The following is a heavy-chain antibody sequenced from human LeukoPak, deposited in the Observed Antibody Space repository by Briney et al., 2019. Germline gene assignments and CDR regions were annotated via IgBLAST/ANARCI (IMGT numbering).Heavy chain of an antibody. J-gene: IGHJ4*02. CDR1: GYSFNDYW. CDR3: ARHAFHNDNSDYYFAH. CDR2: IYPGEFDI. Sequence: GESLKISCKSSGYSFNDYWIGWVRQMPGKGLEWMGLIYPGEFDIRYSPSFQGQVTISADKSISTAYLQWKSLKASDTAMYYCARHAFHNDNSDYYFAHWGQGTLVTVSS. D-gene: IGHD3-22*01. V-gene: IGHV5-51*01.